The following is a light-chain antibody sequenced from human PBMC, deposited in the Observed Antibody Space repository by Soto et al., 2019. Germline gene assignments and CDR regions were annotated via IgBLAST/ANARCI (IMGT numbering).Light chain of an antibody. J-gene: IGLJ2*01. Sequence: QSALTQPPSASGSPGQSVTISCTGTSSDVGGYNYVSWYQQHPGKAPKLMIYEVSKRPSGVPDRFSGSKSGNTASLTVSGLQVEDEADYYCSSYAGSNNLGVVFGGGTKLTVL. CDR1: SSDVGGYNY. CDR3: SSYAGSNNLGVV. V-gene: IGLV2-8*01. CDR2: EVS.